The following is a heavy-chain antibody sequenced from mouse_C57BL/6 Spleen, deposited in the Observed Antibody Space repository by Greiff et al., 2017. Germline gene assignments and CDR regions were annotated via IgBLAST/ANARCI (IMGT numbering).Heavy chain of an antibody. CDR3: TIYYDYGYWYFDV. CDR2: IRLKSDNYAT. Sequence: DVKLVESGGGLVQPGGSMKLSCVASGFTFSNYWMNWVRQSPEKGLEWVAQIRLKSDNYATHYAESVKGRFTISRDDSKSSVYLQMNNLRAEDTGIYYCTIYYDYGYWYFDVWGTGTTVTVSS. D-gene: IGHD2-4*01. J-gene: IGHJ1*03. CDR1: GFTFSNYW. V-gene: IGHV6-3*01.